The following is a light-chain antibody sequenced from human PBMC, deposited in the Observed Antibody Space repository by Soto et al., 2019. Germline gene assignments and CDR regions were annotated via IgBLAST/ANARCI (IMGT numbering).Light chain of an antibody. V-gene: IGKV2-30*02. CDR2: KVS. J-gene: IGKJ1*01. CDR3: MQATHWPWK. CDR1: QILVHTDGNTY. Sequence: DVVITHSPLSLPVTLVHPASISFTSSQILVHTDGNTYLSWFQQRPGQSPRRLIYKVSDWDSGVPDRFSGSGSGTYFTLKISRVEAEDVGVYYCMQATHWPWKFGQGTKVDIK.